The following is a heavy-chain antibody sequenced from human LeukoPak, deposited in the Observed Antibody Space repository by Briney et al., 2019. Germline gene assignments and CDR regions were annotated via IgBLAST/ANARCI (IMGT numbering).Heavy chain of an antibody. CDR2: TNPTGGST. CDR3: ARTAARRFDY. J-gene: IGHJ4*02. D-gene: IGHD6-6*01. V-gene: IGHV1-46*01. CDR1: GYTFPSYF. Sequence: ASVKVSCKASGYTFPSYFMHWVRQAPGQGLEWVGITNPTGGSTTYAQKFQGRVTMTRDTSTSTVYMELSSLRSDDTAVYYCARTAARRFDYWGQGTLVTVSS.